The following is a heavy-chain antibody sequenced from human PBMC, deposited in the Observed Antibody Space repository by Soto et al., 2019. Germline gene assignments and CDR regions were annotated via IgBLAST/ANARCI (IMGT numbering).Heavy chain of an antibody. CDR1: GGTFSSYA. CDR2: IIPFFGTA. J-gene: IGHJ4*02. CDR3: ARTAPMDAGDKYYYDF. D-gene: IGHD3-16*01. V-gene: IGHV1-69*13. Sequence: SVKVSCKASGGTFSSYAISWVRQAPGQGLEWMGGIIPFFGTAKYSQKFEDRITITADESTNTVYMDLRSLTSEDTAIYYCARTAPMDAGDKYYYDFWGQGALVTVSS.